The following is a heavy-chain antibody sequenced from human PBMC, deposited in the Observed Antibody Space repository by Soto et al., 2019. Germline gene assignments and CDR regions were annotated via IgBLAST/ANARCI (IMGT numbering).Heavy chain of an antibody. CDR2: IIPIFGTA. V-gene: IGHV1-69*06. CDR3: ARDTGYCSSTSCPLDY. J-gene: IGHJ4*02. CDR1: GGTFNSYA. D-gene: IGHD2-2*01. Sequence: QVQLVQSGAEVKKPGSSVKVSCKASGGTFNSYAISWVRQAPGQGLEWMGGIIPIFGTANYAQKFQGRVTITADKSTSTAYMELSSLRSEDTAVYYCARDTGYCSSTSCPLDYWGQGTLVTVSS.